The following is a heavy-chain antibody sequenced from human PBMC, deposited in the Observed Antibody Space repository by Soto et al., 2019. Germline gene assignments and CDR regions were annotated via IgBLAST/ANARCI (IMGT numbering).Heavy chain of an antibody. CDR1: GFTFINYA. D-gene: IGHD2-2*01. V-gene: IGHV3-23*01. Sequence: EVQLLESGGGLVQPGGSLRLSCAGSGFTFINYAMNWVRQAPGKGLEWVSSISGGGDATFFADSVRGRFTISRDNSKNTVPLQMISLRVDDPAVYYCVRKSLGSTSRPNYWYFDLWGRGTLVTVSS. CDR2: ISGGGDAT. CDR3: VRKSLGSTSRPNYWYFDL. J-gene: IGHJ2*01.